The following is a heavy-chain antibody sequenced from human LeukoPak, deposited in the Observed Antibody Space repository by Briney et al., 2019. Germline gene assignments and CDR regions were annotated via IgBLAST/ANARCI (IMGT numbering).Heavy chain of an antibody. V-gene: IGHV1-69*13. J-gene: IGHJ6*02. Sequence: ASVKVSCKASGGTFSSYAISWVRQAPGQGLEWMGGIIPIFGTANYAQKFQGRVTITADESTSTAYMELSSLRFEDTAVYYCARALGYCSSTSCYTMGFVVFHYYGTDVWGQGTTVTVSS. CDR3: ARALGYCSSTSCYTMGFVVFHYYGTDV. CDR1: GGTFSSYA. D-gene: IGHD2-2*02. CDR2: IIPIFGTA.